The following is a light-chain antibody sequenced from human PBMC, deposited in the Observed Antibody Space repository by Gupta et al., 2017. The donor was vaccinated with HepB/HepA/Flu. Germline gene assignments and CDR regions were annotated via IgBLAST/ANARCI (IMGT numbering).Light chain of an antibody. CDR3: QQYDISPRT. Sequence: EIGLTQSPGTLSLSPGERATLSCRASQTVKNNYLAWYQQKPGQAPRLLIYGASSRATGIPDRFSGSGSGTDFTLIINRLEPEDFAVYFCQQYDISPRTFGQGTKVEIK. CDR1: QTVKNNY. CDR2: GAS. J-gene: IGKJ1*01. V-gene: IGKV3-20*01.